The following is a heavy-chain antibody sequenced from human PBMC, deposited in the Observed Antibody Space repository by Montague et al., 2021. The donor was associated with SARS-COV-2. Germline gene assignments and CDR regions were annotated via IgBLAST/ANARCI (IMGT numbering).Heavy chain of an antibody. D-gene: IGHD5-24*01. Sequence: SETLSLTCAVYGGSFSGYYWSWIRQSPGKGLEWIGEINHSGSTNYNPSLKSRVTIPVDTSKNQFSLKLSSVTAADTAVYYCARRGYSYYYYGMDVWGQGTTVTVSS. CDR2: INHSGST. V-gene: IGHV4-34*01. CDR3: ARRGYSYYYYGMDV. CDR1: GGSFSGYY. J-gene: IGHJ6*02.